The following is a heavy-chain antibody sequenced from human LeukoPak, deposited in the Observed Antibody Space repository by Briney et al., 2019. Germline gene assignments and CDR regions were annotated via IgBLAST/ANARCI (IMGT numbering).Heavy chain of an antibody. V-gene: IGHV3-66*01. J-gene: IGHJ4*02. CDR3: AKDRYGSGSYYDFDY. CDR1: GFTVSNNY. D-gene: IGHD1-26*01. Sequence: GGSLRLSCAASGFTVSNNYMSWVPQAPGKGLVWVSSIYSGGSTYYTDSVKGRFTISRDNSKSTLYLQMNSLRAEGTAVYYCAKDRYGSGSYYDFDYWGQGTLVTVSS. CDR2: IYSGGST.